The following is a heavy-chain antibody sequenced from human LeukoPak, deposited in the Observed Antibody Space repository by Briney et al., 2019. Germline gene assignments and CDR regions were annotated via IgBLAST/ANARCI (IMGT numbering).Heavy chain of an antibody. V-gene: IGHV3-23*01. CDR1: GISFNNSG. J-gene: IGHJ4*02. CDR2: ISNGGHHT. D-gene: IGHD5-12*01. CDR3: AKVISSYSGYDSY. Sequence: GGSLRLSCAASGISFNNSGMSWVRQAPGKGLEWVSSISNGGHHTYYADSVRGRFTISRDNSKNTLYLQMDSLRAADTAVYYCAKVISSYSGYDSYWGQGTLVTVSS.